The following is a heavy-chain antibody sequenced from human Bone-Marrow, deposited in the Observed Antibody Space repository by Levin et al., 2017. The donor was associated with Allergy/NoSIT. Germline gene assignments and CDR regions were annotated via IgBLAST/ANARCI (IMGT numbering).Heavy chain of an antibody. CDR1: GFTFSTYA. V-gene: IGHV3-23*01. J-gene: IGHJ4*02. CDR3: VGLSDFWSGPIDY. D-gene: IGHD3-3*01. CDR2: ISTSSGTS. Sequence: GESLKISCVASGFTFSTYAMSWVRQAPGKGLEWLSAISTSSGTSYYAKSVKGRFTISRDNSKNTLFVQMNSLRAEDTAVYYCVGLSDFWSGPIDYWGQGTLVTVSS.